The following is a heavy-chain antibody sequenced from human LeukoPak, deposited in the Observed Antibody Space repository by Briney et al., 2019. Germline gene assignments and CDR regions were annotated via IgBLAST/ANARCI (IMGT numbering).Heavy chain of an antibody. V-gene: IGHV3-66*02. CDR1: GFTVSGNY. D-gene: IGHD3-16*01. CDR2: IYSSDNT. CDR3: AGRRVLDASFDY. J-gene: IGHJ4*02. Sequence: GGSLRLSCAASGFTVSGNYMSRVRQAPGKGLEWVSVIYSSDNTYYIDSVKGRFTISRDNSKNTLYLQMNSLRAEYTAVYYCAGRRVLDASFDYWGQGTLVTVSS.